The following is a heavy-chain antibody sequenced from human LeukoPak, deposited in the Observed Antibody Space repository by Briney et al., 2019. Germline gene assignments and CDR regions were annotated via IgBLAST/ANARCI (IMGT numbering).Heavy chain of an antibody. J-gene: IGHJ4*02. V-gene: IGHV3-53*01. D-gene: IGHD6-19*01. CDR1: GFTVSNTY. CDR2: IYSSGGT. Sequence: PGGSLRLSCAASGFTVSNTYMSWVRPAPGKGLEWVSVIYSSGGTFYSESVKGRFTISRDYSKNTLYLQMNSLRVDDTAVYYCAKDSSGPAFWGQGTLVTVSS. CDR3: AKDSSGPAF.